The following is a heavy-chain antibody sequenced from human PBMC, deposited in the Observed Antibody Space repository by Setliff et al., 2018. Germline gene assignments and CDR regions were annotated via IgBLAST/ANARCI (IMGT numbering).Heavy chain of an antibody. D-gene: IGHD2-2*02. V-gene: IGHV1-69*05. CDR2: TIPMFGST. J-gene: IGHJ4*02. CDR3: VRGSGPWVVVAIPFDY. Sequence: SVKVSCKASGDTFRSYGISWVRQAPGQGLEWMGGTIPMFGSTSYAQKFQGRFTIITDESTTTAYMELSSLGSEDTAVYYCVRGSGPWVVVAIPFDYWGQGTLVTVSS. CDR1: GDTFRSYG.